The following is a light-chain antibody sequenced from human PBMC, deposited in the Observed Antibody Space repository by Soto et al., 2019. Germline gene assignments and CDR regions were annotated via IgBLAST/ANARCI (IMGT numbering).Light chain of an antibody. CDR2: ASS. Sequence: IPLTQSPSSLSASVGDRVTITCRASPGISSYLAWYQQKPGKAPKLLIYASSTLQSGVPSRFSGSGYGTDFTHTISSLQPEDFATYYCQQLTSYPLTFGGGTRVEIK. J-gene: IGKJ4*01. CDR1: PGISSY. V-gene: IGKV1-9*01. CDR3: QQLTSYPLT.